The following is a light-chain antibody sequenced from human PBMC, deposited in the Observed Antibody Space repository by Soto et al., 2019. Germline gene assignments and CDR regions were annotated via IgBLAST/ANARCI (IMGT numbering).Light chain of an antibody. J-gene: IGKJ2*01. CDR2: GAS. CDR1: QNINNW. CDR3: QRYDGY. V-gene: IGKV1-5*01. Sequence: DTQMTQSPSTLSASVGDTVTITCRARQNINNWLAWYQQKPEKVPKLLIYGASTLEDGVPSRFSGSRSGTEFTLTTNSLQPDDFATYYCQRYDGYFGQGTQLEIK.